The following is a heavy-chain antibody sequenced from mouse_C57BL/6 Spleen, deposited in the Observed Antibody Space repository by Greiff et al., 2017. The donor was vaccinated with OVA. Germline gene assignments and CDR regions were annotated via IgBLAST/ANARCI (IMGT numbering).Heavy chain of an antibody. CDR2: INYDGSSP. D-gene: IGHD5-1*01. CDR1: GFTFSDYY. CDR3: AREVPDYFDY. Sequence: EVMLVESEGGLVQPGSSMKLSCTASGFTFSDYYMAWVRQVPEKGLEWVANINYDGSSPYYLDSLKSRFIISRDNAKNILYLQMSRLKSEDTDTYYCAREVPDYFDYWGQGTTLTVSS. V-gene: IGHV5-16*01. J-gene: IGHJ2*01.